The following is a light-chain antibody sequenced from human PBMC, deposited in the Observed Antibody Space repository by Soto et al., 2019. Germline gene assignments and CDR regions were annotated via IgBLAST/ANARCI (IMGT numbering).Light chain of an antibody. V-gene: IGLV4-69*01. CDR2: LNSDGSH. CDR3: QTWGTGSVV. Sequence: QLVLTQSPSASASLGASVKLTCTLSSRHSSYAIAWHQQQPEKGPRYLMKLNSDGSHSRGAGIPDRFSGSSSGAERFLTISSLQSEDEADYYCQTWGTGSVVFGGGTKVTVL. CDR1: SRHSSYA. J-gene: IGLJ2*01.